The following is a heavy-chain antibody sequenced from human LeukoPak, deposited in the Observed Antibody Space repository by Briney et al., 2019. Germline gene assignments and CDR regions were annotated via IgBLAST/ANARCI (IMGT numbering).Heavy chain of an antibody. CDR1: GYTFTTYY. Sequence: ASVKVSCKASGYTFTTYYIHWVRQAPGQGLEWMGIINPSGGSTGYAQKFQGRVTMTRDTSTSTVYMELSSLRSEDTAVYYCARAPSGTYYDFWSGYPFDYWGQGTLVTVSS. CDR2: INPSGGST. J-gene: IGHJ4*02. V-gene: IGHV1-46*01. CDR3: ARAPSGTYYDFWSGYPFDY. D-gene: IGHD3-3*01.